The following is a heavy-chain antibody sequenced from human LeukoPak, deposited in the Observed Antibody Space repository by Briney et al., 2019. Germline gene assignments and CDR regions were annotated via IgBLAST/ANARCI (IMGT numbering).Heavy chain of an antibody. CDR3: AKHYDFWSGYGSNWFDP. Sequence: GGSLRLSCAASGFTFSSYWMSWVRQAPGKGLEWVAHIKEDGSEKYYVDSVKGRFTISRDNAKNSLYLQMNSLRAEDTAVYYCAKHYDFWSGYGSNWFDPWGQGILVTVSS. D-gene: IGHD3-3*01. V-gene: IGHV3-7*01. J-gene: IGHJ5*02. CDR1: GFTFSSYW. CDR2: IKEDGSEK.